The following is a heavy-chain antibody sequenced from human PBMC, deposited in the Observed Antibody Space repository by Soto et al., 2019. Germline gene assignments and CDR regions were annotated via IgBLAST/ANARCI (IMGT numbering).Heavy chain of an antibody. CDR3: ARPFIVGSTTLGY. J-gene: IGHJ4*02. V-gene: IGHV3-21*01. CDR2: ITRDSNHI. D-gene: IGHD1-26*01. CDR1: GFTFTAYT. Sequence: GGSLRLSCAASGFTFTAYTINWVRQAPGKGLEWVASITRDSNHIYFADSVKGRFTLSRDNAKNSVYLQMNSLRAEDTAIYFCARPFIVGSTTLGYWGQGTLVTVSS.